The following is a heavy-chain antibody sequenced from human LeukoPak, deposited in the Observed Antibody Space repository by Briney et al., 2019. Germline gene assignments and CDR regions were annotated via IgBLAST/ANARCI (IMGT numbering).Heavy chain of an antibody. CDR1: GFTFSSYG. D-gene: IGHD1-26*01. V-gene: IGHV3-30*02. CDR2: IRYDGSNK. J-gene: IGHJ4*02. Sequence: PGGSLRLSCAASGFTFSSYGMHWVRQAPGKGLEWVAFIRYDGSNKYYADSVKGRFTISRDNSKNTLYLQMNSLSAEDTAVYYCAKAAGTVGAMDYWGQGTLVTVSS. CDR3: AKAAGTVGAMDY.